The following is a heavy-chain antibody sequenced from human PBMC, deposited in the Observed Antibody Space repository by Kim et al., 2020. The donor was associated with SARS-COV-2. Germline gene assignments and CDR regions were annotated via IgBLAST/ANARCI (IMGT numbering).Heavy chain of an antibody. D-gene: IGHD3-9*01. CDR3: ARGYYDILTGYYLV. Sequence: GGSLRLSCAASGFTFSSYAMHWVRQAPGKGLEWVAVISYDGSNKYYADSVKGRFTISRDNSKNTLYLQMNSLRAEDTAVYYCARGYYDILTGYYLVWGQG. J-gene: IGHJ3*01. V-gene: IGHV3-30-3*01. CDR1: GFTFSSYA. CDR2: ISYDGSNK.